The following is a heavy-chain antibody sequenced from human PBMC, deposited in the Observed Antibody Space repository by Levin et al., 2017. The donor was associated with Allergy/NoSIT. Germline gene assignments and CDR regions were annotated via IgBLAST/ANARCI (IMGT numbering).Heavy chain of an antibody. Sequence: GESLKISCAASGFTFSSYAMSWVRQAPGKGLEWVSAISGGGGSTYYADSVKGRFTISIDSSKNTLYLQMNSLRAEDTAVYYCARDGSGWYEGGRWGQGTLVTVSS. J-gene: IGHJ4*02. CDR1: GFTFSSYA. V-gene: IGHV3-23*01. CDR3: ARDGSGWYEGGR. D-gene: IGHD6-19*01. CDR2: ISGGGGST.